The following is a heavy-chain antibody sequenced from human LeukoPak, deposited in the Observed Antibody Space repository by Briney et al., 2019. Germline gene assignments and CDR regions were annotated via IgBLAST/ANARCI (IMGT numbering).Heavy chain of an antibody. CDR3: AKATYSSSWNLYFDY. V-gene: IGHV3-30-3*01. CDR2: ISYDGTNK. D-gene: IGHD6-13*01. Sequence: PGGSLRLSCAASGFTFTNYALHWVRQAPGKGLEWVAVISYDGTNKYYADSVKGRFTISRDNSKNTLFLQMDSLRAEDTAVYYCAKATYSSSWNLYFDYWGQGTLVTVSS. CDR1: GFTFTNYA. J-gene: IGHJ4*02.